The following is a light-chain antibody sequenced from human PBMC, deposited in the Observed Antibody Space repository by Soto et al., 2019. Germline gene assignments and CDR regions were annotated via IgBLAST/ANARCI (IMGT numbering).Light chain of an antibody. CDR3: MQATQSPSS. V-gene: IGKV2-24*01. J-gene: IGKJ2*01. CDR2: KIP. CDR1: QSLAHSDGNTY. Sequence: DIVMTQTPLSSPVTLGQPASISCRSSQSLAHSDGNTYLSWLQQRPGQPPRLLIYKIPHRFSGVPDTFGGTDAGTDFTPKITRVEAEDVGVYYCMQATQSPSSFGQGTKLVIK.